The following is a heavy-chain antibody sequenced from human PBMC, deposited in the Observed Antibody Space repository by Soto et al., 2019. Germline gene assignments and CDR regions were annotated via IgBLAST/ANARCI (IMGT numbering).Heavy chain of an antibody. V-gene: IGHV3-30*18. CDR1: GFTFNNYD. D-gene: IGHD3-22*01. CDR3: AKVLSVIVADSFDI. J-gene: IGHJ3*02. CDR2: TSYDGNNK. Sequence: GGSLRLSCAASGFTFNNYDMHWVRQSPGKGLEWVAVTSYDGNNKYYEDSVKGRFTISRDNSKNTLSLQMNSLRPEYTAVYYCAKVLSVIVADSFDIWGQGTMVTVS.